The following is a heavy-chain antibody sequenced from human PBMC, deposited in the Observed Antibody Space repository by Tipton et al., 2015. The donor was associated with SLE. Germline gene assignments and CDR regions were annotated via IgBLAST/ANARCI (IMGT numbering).Heavy chain of an antibody. D-gene: IGHD3-3*01. CDR2: IYTSGST. CDR1: GGSLSSGSYY. V-gene: IGHV4-61*02. Sequence: TLSLTCTISGGSLSSGSYYWSWIRQPAGKGLEWIGRIYTSGSTNYNPSLKSRVTISLDTSKNQFSLKLSSVTAADTAVYYCAREMIEGDFWSGAAFDIWGQGTMVTVSS. J-gene: IGHJ3*02. CDR3: AREMIEGDFWSGAAFDI.